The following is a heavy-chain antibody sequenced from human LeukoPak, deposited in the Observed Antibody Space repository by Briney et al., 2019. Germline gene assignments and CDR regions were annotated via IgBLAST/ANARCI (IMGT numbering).Heavy chain of an antibody. Sequence: PSETLSLTCTVSGGSISSYYWSWIRQPPGKGLEWIGYIYYSGSTNYNPSLKSRVTISVDTSKNQFSLKLSSVTAADTVVYYCARGVWGSGSYYPLYYFDYWGQGTLVTVSS. CDR3: ARGVWGSGSYYPLYYFDY. D-gene: IGHD3-10*01. CDR1: GGSISSYY. CDR2: IYYSGST. V-gene: IGHV4-59*01. J-gene: IGHJ4*02.